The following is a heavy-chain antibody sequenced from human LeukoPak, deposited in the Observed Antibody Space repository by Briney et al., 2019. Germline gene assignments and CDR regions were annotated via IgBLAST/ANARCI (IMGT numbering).Heavy chain of an antibody. CDR2: IIPIFGTA. D-gene: IGHD2-21*02. Sequence: ASVKVSCKASGGTFSSYAISWVRQAPGQGLEWMGGIIPIFGTANYAQKFQGRVTITADESTSTAYMELSSLRSEGTAVYYCARDHRSYCGGDCSWFDPWGQGTLVTVSS. J-gene: IGHJ5*02. CDR1: GGTFSSYA. V-gene: IGHV1-69*01. CDR3: ARDHRSYCGGDCSWFDP.